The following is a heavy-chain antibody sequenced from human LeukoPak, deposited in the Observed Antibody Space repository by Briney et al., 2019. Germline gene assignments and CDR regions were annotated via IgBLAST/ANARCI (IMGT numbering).Heavy chain of an antibody. CDR1: GGSFSGYY. V-gene: IGHV4-34*01. J-gene: IGHJ4*02. D-gene: IGHD3-22*01. CDR2: INHSGST. CDR3: ARESYYYDSSGYRRFDY. Sequence: SETLSLTCAVYGGSFSGYYWSWIRQPPGKGLEWIGEINHSGSTNYNPSLKSRVTISVDTSKNQFSLKLSSVTAADTAVYYCARESYYYDSSGYRRFDYWGQGTLVTVSS.